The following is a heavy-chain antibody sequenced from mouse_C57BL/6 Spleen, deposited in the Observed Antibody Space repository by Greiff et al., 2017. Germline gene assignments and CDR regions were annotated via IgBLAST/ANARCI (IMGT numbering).Heavy chain of an antibody. CDR2: IYPGNGST. Sequence: VQLQQSGAELVRPGASVKMSCKASGYTFTSYWITWVKQRPGQGLEWIGDIYPGNGSTNYNEKFKGKATLTVDKSSSTAYMQLSSLTSEDSAVYYCARAHDSNNWFAYWGQGTLVTVSA. J-gene: IGHJ3*01. CDR1: GYTFTSYW. D-gene: IGHD2-5*01. CDR3: ARAHDSNNWFAY. V-gene: IGHV1-55*01.